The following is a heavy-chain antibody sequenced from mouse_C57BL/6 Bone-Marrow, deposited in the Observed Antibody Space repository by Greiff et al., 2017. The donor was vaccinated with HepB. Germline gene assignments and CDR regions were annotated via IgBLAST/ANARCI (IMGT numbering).Heavy chain of an antibody. V-gene: IGHV1-69*01. Sequence: QVQLQQPGAELVMPGASVKLSCKASGYTFTSYWMHWVKQRPGQGLEWIGEIDPTDSYTNYNQKFKGKSTLTVDKSSSTAYMQLSSLTSEYSAVYYCARDGDGNFTAWFAYWGQGTLVTVSA. CDR3: ARDGDGNFTAWFAY. J-gene: IGHJ3*01. CDR1: GYTFTSYW. D-gene: IGHD2-1*01. CDR2: IDPTDSYT.